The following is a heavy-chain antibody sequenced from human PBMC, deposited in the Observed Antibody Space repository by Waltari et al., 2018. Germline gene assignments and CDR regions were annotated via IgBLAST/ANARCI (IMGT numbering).Heavy chain of an antibody. J-gene: IGHJ5*02. Sequence: QVQLVESGGGVVQPGGSLRLSWAASGFTFSDYGMHWVRQAPGKGLEWVAFIRYDGSLKHYADSVKGRFTISRDNSQNTLYLQMSSLRAEDTAVYYCAKTDSVDIWSGPWGQGTLVTVSS. V-gene: IGHV3-30*02. CDR2: IRYDGSLK. CDR1: GFTFSDYG. D-gene: IGHD3-3*01. CDR3: AKTDSVDIWSGP.